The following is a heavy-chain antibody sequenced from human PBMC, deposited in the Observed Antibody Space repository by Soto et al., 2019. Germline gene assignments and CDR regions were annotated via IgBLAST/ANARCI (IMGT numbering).Heavy chain of an antibody. Sequence: SLRLSCAASGISFSNAWMNWVRQAPWKGLEYIGRIRSKTDGGTTEYAAPVEGRFTVSRDDSKNTLYLQMSGLKTEDTAVYYCTTTRPGTNVFDNWGQGTLVTVSS. V-gene: IGHV3-15*01. J-gene: IGHJ3*02. CDR1: GISFSNAW. D-gene: IGHD1-1*01. CDR2: IRSKTDGGTT. CDR3: TTTRPGTNVFDN.